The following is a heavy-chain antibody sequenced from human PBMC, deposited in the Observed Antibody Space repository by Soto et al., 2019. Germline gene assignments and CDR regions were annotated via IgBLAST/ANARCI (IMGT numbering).Heavy chain of an antibody. V-gene: IGHV4-31*03. Sequence: QVQLQESGPGLVKPSQTLSLTCTVSGGSISSGGYYWSWIRQHPGKGLEWIGYIYYSGSTYYNPSLKSRVTISVDTSKTQFSLKLSSVTAADTAVYYCARLPPPTSYYYGMDVWGQGTTVTVSS. D-gene: IGHD3-16*01. CDR3: ARLPPPTSYYYGMDV. CDR1: GGSISSGGYY. CDR2: IYYSGST. J-gene: IGHJ6*02.